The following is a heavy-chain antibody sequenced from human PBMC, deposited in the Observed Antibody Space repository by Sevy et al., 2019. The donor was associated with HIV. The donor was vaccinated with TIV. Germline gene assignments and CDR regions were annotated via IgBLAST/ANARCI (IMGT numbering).Heavy chain of an antibody. CDR1: GFTFSSYA. V-gene: IGHV3-23*01. Sequence: CGSLRLSCAASGFTFSSYAMSWVRQAPGKGLERVSAISGSGGSTYYADSVKGRFTISRDNSKKTLYLQMNSLRAEDRAVYYSAKVMSTAGYYFDYWGQGTLVAVSS. CDR3: AKVMSTAGYYFDY. CDR2: ISGSGGST. J-gene: IGHJ4*02. D-gene: IGHD6-19*01.